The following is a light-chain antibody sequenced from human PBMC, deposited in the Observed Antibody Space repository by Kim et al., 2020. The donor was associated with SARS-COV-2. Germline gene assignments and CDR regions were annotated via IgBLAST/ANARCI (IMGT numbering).Light chain of an antibody. CDR3: AVWDDSLNGQV. J-gene: IGLJ3*02. V-gene: IGLV1-44*01. Sequence: QSVLTQPPSASGTPGQRVTISCSGSSSNIGSNTVNWYQQLPGTAPKLLIYNNNQRPSGVPDRFSGSKSGTSASLAISGLQSEDEADYYCAVWDDSLNGQVFGGGTQLTVL. CDR1: SSNIGSNT. CDR2: NNN.